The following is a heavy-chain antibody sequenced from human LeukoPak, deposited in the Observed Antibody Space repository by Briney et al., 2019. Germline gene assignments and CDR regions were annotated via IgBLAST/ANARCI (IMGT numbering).Heavy chain of an antibody. CDR2: IWYDGSNK. CDR3: ARALWFGELPSLMDV. D-gene: IGHD3-10*01. J-gene: IGHJ6*02. CDR1: GFTFSSYG. Sequence: GSLRLSCAASGFTFSSYGMHWVRLAPGKGLEWVAVIWYDGSNKYYADSVKGRFTISRDNSKSTLYLQMNSLRAEDTAVYYCARALWFGELPSLMDVWGQGTTVTVSS. V-gene: IGHV3-33*01.